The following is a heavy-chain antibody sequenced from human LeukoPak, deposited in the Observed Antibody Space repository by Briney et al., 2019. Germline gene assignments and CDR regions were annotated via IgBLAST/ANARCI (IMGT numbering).Heavy chain of an antibody. CDR2: INPNSGGT. J-gene: IGHJ4*02. Sequence: GSVKVSCKASGYSLTGYYIHWVRQAPGQGLEWMGRINPNSGGTNYAQKFQGRVTMTRDTSVSTVYMELSSLRSDDTAVYYCARADTGDYWGQGTLVTVSS. V-gene: IGHV1-2*06. CDR3: ARADTGDY. D-gene: IGHD5-18*01. CDR1: GYSLTGYY.